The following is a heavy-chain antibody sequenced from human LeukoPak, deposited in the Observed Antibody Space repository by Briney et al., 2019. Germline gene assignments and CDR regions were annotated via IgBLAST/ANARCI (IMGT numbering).Heavy chain of an antibody. CDR2: IDGSGDTI. CDR3: SRRFDC. J-gene: IGHJ4*02. V-gene: IGHV3-48*02. Sequence: GGSLRLSCAASGFTFSDYSMNWVRRAPGKGLEWVSYIDGSGDTIYYADSVKGRFTISRDNAKNSLDLQMNSLRDEDTAVYYCSRRFDCWGQGTLVTVSS. CDR1: GFTFSDYS.